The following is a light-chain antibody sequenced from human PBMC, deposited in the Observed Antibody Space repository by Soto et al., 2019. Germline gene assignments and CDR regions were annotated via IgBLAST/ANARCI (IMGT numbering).Light chain of an antibody. CDR2: GVS. CDR3: QQYDNWPPWT. Sequence: EIVLTQSPATLSVSPGEGATLSCRASQSVGNNLAWYQQKPGQAPRLLISGVSTRATGVSVEFSGSGSGTEFTLTISSLQSEDSAVYYCQQYDNWPPWTFGQGTHVEIK. V-gene: IGKV3-15*01. J-gene: IGKJ1*01. CDR1: QSVGNN.